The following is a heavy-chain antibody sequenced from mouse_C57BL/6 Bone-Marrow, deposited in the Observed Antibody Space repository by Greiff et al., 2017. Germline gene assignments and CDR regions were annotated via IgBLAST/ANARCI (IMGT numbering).Heavy chain of an antibody. CDR2: IDPENGDT. D-gene: IGHD2-4*01. CDR1: GFNIKDDY. Sequence: VQLQQSGAELVRPGASVKLSCTASGFNIKDDYMHWVKQRPEQGLEWIGWIDPENGDTEYASKFQGKATITADTSSNTAYLQLSSLTSEDTAVYYCTTLSTMIPFDYWGQGTTLTVSS. CDR3: TTLSTMIPFDY. J-gene: IGHJ2*01. V-gene: IGHV14-4*01.